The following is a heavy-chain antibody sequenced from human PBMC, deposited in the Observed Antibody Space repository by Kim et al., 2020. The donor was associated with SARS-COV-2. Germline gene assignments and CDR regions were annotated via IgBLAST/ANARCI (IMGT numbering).Heavy chain of an antibody. V-gene: IGHV1-3*01. Sequence: ASVKVSCKASGYTFTSYAMHWVRQAPGQRLEWMGWINAGNGNTKYSQKFQGRVTITRDTSASTSYMELSSLRSEDTAVYCCARAETTVAHFDYWGQGTLVTVSS. D-gene: IGHD4-17*01. CDR3: ARAETTVAHFDY. CDR1: GYTFTSYA. J-gene: IGHJ4*02. CDR2: INAGNGNT.